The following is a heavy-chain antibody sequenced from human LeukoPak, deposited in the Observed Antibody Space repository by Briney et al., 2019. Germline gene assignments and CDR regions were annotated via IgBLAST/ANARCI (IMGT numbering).Heavy chain of an antibody. CDR3: AKDPSYSGYGTYDY. CDR1: GFTFSSYA. Sequence: GGSLRLSYAASGFTFSSYAMNWVRQAPGKGLEWVSGISGSGGSTYYADSVKGRFTISRDNSKNTLYLQMNSLRAEDTAVYYCAKDPSYSGYGTYDYWGQGTLVTVSS. V-gene: IGHV3-23*01. J-gene: IGHJ4*02. CDR2: ISGSGGST. D-gene: IGHD5-12*01.